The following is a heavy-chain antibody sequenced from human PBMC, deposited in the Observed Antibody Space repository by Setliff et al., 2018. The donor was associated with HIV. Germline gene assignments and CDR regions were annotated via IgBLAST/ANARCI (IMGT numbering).Heavy chain of an antibody. CDR1: GYTFTGYY. CDR2: IIPNSGGT. D-gene: IGHD2-8*01. J-gene: IGHJ3*02. Sequence: KVSCKASGYTFTGYYIHWVRQAPGQGLEWMGRIIPNSGGTNYAQKFQGRVTMTRDTSISTAYMELSRLRSDDTAMYYCATKVYCTNGVCLDAFDIWGQGTKVTVSS. CDR3: ATKVYCTNGVCLDAFDI. V-gene: IGHV1-2*06.